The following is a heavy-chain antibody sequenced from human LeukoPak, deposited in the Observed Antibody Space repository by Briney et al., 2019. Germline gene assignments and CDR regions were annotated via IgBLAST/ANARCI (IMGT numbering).Heavy chain of an antibody. CDR1: GGSLSDYP. CDR3: ARGAPGY. J-gene: IGHJ4*02. V-gene: IGHV4-34*01. CDR2: IKVGGVT. Sequence: SETLSLTRAVYGGSLSDYPWTWICQPPGKGLEWIAQIKVGGVTKYYPSLNSRVTMSLDTSKNQFSLKLTSVSAADTAVYYCARGAPGYWGQGTLVTVSS.